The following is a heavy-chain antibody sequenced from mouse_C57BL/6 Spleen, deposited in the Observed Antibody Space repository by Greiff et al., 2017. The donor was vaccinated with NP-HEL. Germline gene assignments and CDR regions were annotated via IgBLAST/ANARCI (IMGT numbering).Heavy chain of an antibody. D-gene: IGHD2-5*01. Sequence: QVQLQQSGPGLVAPSQSLSITCTVSGFSLTSYAISWVRQPPGKGLEWLGVIWTGGGTNYNSALKSRLSISKDNSKSQVFLKMNSLQTDDTARYYCARHYSIYRVYWYFDVWGTGTTVTVSS. J-gene: IGHJ1*03. CDR3: ARHYSIYRVYWYFDV. V-gene: IGHV2-9-1*01. CDR1: GFSLTSYA. CDR2: IWTGGGT.